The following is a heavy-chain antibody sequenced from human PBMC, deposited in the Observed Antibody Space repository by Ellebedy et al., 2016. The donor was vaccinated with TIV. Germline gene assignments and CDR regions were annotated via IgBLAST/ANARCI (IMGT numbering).Heavy chain of an antibody. V-gene: IGHV1-69*13. CDR3: ARDLIGGYSSGLGYFDY. CDR2: IIPIFGTA. CDR1: GGTFSSYA. D-gene: IGHD6-19*01. Sequence: ASVKVSCKASGGTFSSYAISWVRQAPGQGLEWMGGIIPIFGTANYAQKFQGRVTITADESTSTAYMELRSLRSDDTAVYYCARDLIGGYSSGLGYFDYWGQGTLVTVSS. J-gene: IGHJ4*02.